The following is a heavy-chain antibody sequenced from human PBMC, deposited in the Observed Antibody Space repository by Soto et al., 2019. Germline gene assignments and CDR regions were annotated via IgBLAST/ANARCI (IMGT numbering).Heavy chain of an antibody. CDR1: GFTFRNFG. D-gene: IGHD2-21*02. CDR2: ISYDGTNK. J-gene: IGHJ4*02. V-gene: IGHV3-30*18. Sequence: GSLRLSCAASGFTFRNFGMHWVRQAPGKGLEWVAVISYDGTNKYYADSVKGRFTISRDNSKNTLYLQINSLRAEDTAVYYCAKAVPPFVVVTASDYWGQGTLVTVSS. CDR3: AKAVPPFVVVTASDY.